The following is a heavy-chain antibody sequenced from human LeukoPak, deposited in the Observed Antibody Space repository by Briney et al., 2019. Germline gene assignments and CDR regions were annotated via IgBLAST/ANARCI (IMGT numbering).Heavy chain of an antibody. D-gene: IGHD5-12*01. J-gene: IGHJ5*01. Sequence: SETLSLTCTVSGDSISISSYSWGWIRQPPGKGLEWIGGVYYGGTIYYNPPLNSRATISADTSKNQFSLQLNSVTAAGTAFYYCARHDGRGGATMGAFDFWGQGSLVTVSS. CDR2: VYYGGTI. CDR3: ARHDGRGGATMGAFDF. V-gene: IGHV4-39*01. CDR1: GDSISISSYS.